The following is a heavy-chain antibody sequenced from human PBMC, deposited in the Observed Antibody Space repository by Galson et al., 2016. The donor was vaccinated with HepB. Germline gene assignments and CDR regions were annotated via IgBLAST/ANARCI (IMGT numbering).Heavy chain of an antibody. D-gene: IGHD2-8*01. CDR3: ARGGTLPKTNLYGMDG. V-gene: IGHV1-8*01. J-gene: IGHJ6*02. CDR1: GYTFSNYD. Sequence: SVKVSCKASGYTFSNYDINWVRQAPGQGPEWMAWMNPKSGNTGYAQSFKARVTMTRDTSISTAYMELYSLTSEDTAVYFCARGGTLPKTNLYGMDGWGQGTTVTVPS. CDR2: MNPKSGNT.